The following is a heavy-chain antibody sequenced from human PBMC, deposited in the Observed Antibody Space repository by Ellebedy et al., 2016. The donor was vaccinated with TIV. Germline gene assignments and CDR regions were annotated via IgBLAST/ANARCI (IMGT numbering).Heavy chain of an antibody. J-gene: IGHJ3*02. D-gene: IGHD7-27*01. CDR1: GFTFSSHP. Sequence: GESLKISCAASGFTFSSHPMHWVRQPPGRGLEWVAVISHDGNQKTYSDSVRGRFTISRDNSQNTLYLQLDSLTTEDAAVYYCWREGRSSGRAGVGPIWGQGTMVTVSS. V-gene: IGHV3-30*03. CDR2: ISHDGNQK. CDR3: WREGRSSGRAGVGPI.